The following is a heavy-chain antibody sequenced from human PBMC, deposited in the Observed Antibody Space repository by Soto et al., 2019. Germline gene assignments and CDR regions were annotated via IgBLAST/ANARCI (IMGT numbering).Heavy chain of an antibody. V-gene: IGHV3-7*01. CDR1: GFTFSSYW. CDR2: IKQDGSEK. CDR3: ARSSTYYYDSSGSRRGN. D-gene: IGHD3-22*01. Sequence: GGSLRLSCAASGFTFSSYWMSWVRRAPGKGLEWVANIKQDGSEKYYVDSVKGRFTISRDNAKNSLYLQMNSLRAEDTAVYYCARSSTYYYDSSGSRRGNWGQGTLVTVSS. J-gene: IGHJ4*02.